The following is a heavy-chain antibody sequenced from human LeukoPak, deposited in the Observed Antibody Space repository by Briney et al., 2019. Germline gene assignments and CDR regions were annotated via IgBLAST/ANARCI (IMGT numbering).Heavy chain of an antibody. CDR1: GLTFSSYA. D-gene: IGHD2-2*01. Sequence: GGSLRLSCAASGLTFSSYAMSWVRQAPGKGLEWVSAISGSGGSAYYADSVKGRFTISRDNSKNTLSLQMISLGADDTAVYYCATSSGTNCSSTSCYLNYWGQGTLVTVSS. CDR3: ATSSGTNCSSTSCYLNY. CDR2: ISGSGGSA. J-gene: IGHJ4*02. V-gene: IGHV3-23*01.